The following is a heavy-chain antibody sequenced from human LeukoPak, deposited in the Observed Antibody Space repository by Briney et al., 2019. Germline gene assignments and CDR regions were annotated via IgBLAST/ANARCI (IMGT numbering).Heavy chain of an antibody. D-gene: IGHD4-23*01. CDR2: IYYSGST. J-gene: IGHJ3*02. CDR3: ARSGYGGNSDAFDI. Sequence: SQTLSLTCTVSGGSISSGGYYWSWIRQHPGKGLEWIGYIYYSGSTYYNPSLKSRVTISVDKSKNQFSLKLSSVTAADTAVYYCARSGYGGNSDAFDIWGQGTMVTVSS. CDR1: GGSISSGGYY. V-gene: IGHV4-31*03.